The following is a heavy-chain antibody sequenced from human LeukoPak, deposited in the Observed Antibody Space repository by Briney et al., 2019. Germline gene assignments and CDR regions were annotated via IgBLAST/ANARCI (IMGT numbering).Heavy chain of an antibody. Sequence: GGSLRLSCAASGFTFDDYGMSWVRQAPGKGLEWVSGINWNGGSTGYADSVKGQFTISRDNAKNSLYLQMNSLRAEDTALYYCARDPPDSGSYSADGYWGQGTLVTVSS. V-gene: IGHV3-20*04. CDR2: INWNGGST. D-gene: IGHD1-26*01. CDR3: ARDPPDSGSYSADGY. J-gene: IGHJ4*02. CDR1: GFTFDDYG.